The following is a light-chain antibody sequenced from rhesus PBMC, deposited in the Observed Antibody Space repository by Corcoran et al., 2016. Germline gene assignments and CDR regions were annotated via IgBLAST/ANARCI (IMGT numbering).Light chain of an antibody. J-gene: IGKJ3*01. CDR3: QHSYGTPFT. CDR2: QTS. V-gene: IGKV1-74*01. CDR1: ENVHSY. Sequence: DIQMTQSPSSLSASVGDRVTITCRASENVHSYLHWYQRKPGKAPNLLIYQTSTLRSGVPPRFSGSGSGTDFTLTISNLQPEDFATYFCQHSYGTPFTFGPGTKLDLK.